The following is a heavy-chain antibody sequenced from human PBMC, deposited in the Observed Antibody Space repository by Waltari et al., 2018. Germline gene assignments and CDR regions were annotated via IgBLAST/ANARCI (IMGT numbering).Heavy chain of an antibody. V-gene: IGHV3-30*18. CDR3: AKVVGTIGGSYYARDAFDI. D-gene: IGHD1-26*01. CDR1: GFTFSSYG. Sequence: QVQLVESGGGVVQPGRSLRLSCAASGFTFSSYGMHWVRQAPGKGLEWVAVIWYDGSNKYYADSVKGRFTISRDNSKNTLYLQMNSLRAEDTAMYYCAKVVGTIGGSYYARDAFDIWGQGTMVTVSS. CDR2: IWYDGSNK. J-gene: IGHJ3*02.